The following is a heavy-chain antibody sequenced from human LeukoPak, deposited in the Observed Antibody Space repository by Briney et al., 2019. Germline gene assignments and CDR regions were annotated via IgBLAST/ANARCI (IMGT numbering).Heavy chain of an antibody. CDR2: IYYSGST. CDR3: ARHSDYYDSSGYFI. D-gene: IGHD3-22*01. V-gene: IGHV4-59*08. Sequence: GSLRLSCAASGFTLSNVWMNWVRQAPGKGLEWIGYIYYSGSTNYNPSLKSRVTISVDTSKNQFSLKLSSVTAADTAVYYCARHSDYYDSSGYFIWGQGTLVTVSS. J-gene: IGHJ4*02. CDR1: GFTLSNVW.